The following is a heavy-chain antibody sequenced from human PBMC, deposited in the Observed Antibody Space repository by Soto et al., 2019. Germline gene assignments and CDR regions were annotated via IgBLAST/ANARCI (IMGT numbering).Heavy chain of an antibody. D-gene: IGHD3-3*01. V-gene: IGHV1-69*13. J-gene: IGHJ6*02. CDR2: IIPIFGTA. CDR1: GGTFSSYA. CDR3: ARVWWSGYYTAGHYYGMDV. Sequence: SVKVSCKASGGTFSSYAISWVRQAPGQGLEWMGGIIPIFGTANYAQKFQGRVTITADESTSTAYMELSSLRSEDTAVYYCARVWWSGYYTAGHYYGMDVWDQGTTVTVSS.